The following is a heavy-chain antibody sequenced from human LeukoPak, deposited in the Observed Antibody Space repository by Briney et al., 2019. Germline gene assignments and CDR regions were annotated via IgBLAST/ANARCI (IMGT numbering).Heavy chain of an antibody. CDR3: AKDPLDLGYCSGGSCYYFDY. CDR1: GFTFSSYA. J-gene: IGHJ4*02. Sequence: GGSLRLSCAASGFTFSSYAMSWVRQAPGKGLEWVSAISGSGGSTYYADSVKGRFTISRDNSKNTLYLQMNSLRAEDTAVYYCAKDPLDLGYCSGGSCYYFDYWGQGTLVTVSS. CDR2: ISGSGGST. D-gene: IGHD2-15*01. V-gene: IGHV3-23*01.